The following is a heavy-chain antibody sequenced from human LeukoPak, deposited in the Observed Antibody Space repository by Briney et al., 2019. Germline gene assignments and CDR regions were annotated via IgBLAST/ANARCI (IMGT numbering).Heavy chain of an antibody. CDR1: GFSFSSYG. Sequence: GGSLRLSCAASGFSFSSYGMHWVRQAPGKGLEWVAVISHDGSNKYYGDSVRGRFTISRDNSKDTVYLQMNSLRAEDTAVYYCAKDLASGCFDYWGQGTLVTVSS. CDR3: AKDLASGCFDY. CDR2: ISHDGSNK. D-gene: IGHD6-19*01. V-gene: IGHV3-30*18. J-gene: IGHJ4*02.